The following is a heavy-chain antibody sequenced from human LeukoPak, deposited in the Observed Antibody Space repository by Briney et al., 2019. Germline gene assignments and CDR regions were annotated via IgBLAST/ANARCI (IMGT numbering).Heavy chain of an antibody. V-gene: IGHV3-30-3*01. CDR3: AKDWEAYSSSWLFDY. Sequence: GRSLRLSCAASGFTFSSYAMHWVRQAPGKGLEWVAVISYDGSNKYYADSVKGRFTISRDNSKNTLHLQMNSLRAEDTAVYYCAKDWEAYSSSWLFDYWGQGTLVTVSS. J-gene: IGHJ4*02. CDR1: GFTFSSYA. D-gene: IGHD6-13*01. CDR2: ISYDGSNK.